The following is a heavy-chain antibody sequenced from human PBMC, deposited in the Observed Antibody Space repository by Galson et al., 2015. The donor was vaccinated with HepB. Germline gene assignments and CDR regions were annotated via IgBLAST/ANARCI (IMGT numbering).Heavy chain of an antibody. D-gene: IGHD3-16*01. J-gene: IGHJ3*02. CDR2: IYYSGST. V-gene: IGHV4-30-4*01. CDR3: ARATWGEDAFDI. Sequence: TLSLTCTVSGGSISSGDYYWSWIRQPPGKGLEWIGYIYYSGSTYYNPSLKSRVTISVDTSKNQFSLKLSSVTAADTAVYYCARATWGEDAFDIWGQGTMVTVSS. CDR1: GGSISSGDYY.